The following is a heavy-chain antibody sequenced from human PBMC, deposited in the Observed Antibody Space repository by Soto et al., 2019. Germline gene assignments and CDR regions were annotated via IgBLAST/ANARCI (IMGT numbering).Heavy chain of an antibody. Sequence: QVQLQESGPGLVKPSQTLSLTCTVSGGSISSGGYYWSWIRQHPGKGLEWLGYIYYSGSTYYNPSLKRRVNISVDTSKNQFSLKLSSVTAADTAVYYCASDSPITSGAPNAFDIWGQGTMVTVSS. CDR2: IYYSGST. CDR1: GGSISSGGYY. J-gene: IGHJ3*02. D-gene: IGHD1-20*01. V-gene: IGHV4-31*03. CDR3: ASDSPITSGAPNAFDI.